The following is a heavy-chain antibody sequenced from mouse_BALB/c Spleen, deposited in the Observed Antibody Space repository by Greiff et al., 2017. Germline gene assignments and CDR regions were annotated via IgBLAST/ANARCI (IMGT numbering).Heavy chain of an antibody. Sequence: VQLQQSGPGLVAPSQSLSITCTVSGFSLTSYGVHWVRQPPGKGLEWLGVIWAGGSTNYNSALMSRLSISKDNSKSQVFLKMNSLQTDDTAMYYCARDRGDYYGSSGDYWGQGTTLTVSS. CDR1: GFSLTSYG. J-gene: IGHJ2*01. D-gene: IGHD1-1*01. CDR3: ARDRGDYYGSSGDY. CDR2: IWAGGST. V-gene: IGHV2-9*02.